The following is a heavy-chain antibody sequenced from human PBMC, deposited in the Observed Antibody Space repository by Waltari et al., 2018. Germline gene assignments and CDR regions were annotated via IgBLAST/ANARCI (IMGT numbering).Heavy chain of an antibody. CDR1: GYSISSGYF. J-gene: IGHJ4*02. CDR2: IHRSGDT. V-gene: IGHV4-38-2*02. Sequence: QVQLQESGPGLVKPSETLSLSCTVSGYSISSGYFWDWVRQPPGKGLEWIASIHRSGDTYYSPSLKSRFTISVDTSRNQFSLKLSSVTAADTAVYYCARSGYNYDYWGQGTLVTVSS. D-gene: IGHD5-12*01. CDR3: ARSGYNYDY.